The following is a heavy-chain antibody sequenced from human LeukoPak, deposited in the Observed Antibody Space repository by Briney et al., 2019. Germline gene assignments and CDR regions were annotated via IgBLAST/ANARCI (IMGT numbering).Heavy chain of an antibody. D-gene: IGHD1/OR15-1a*01. CDR3: ATIIGGYFDY. J-gene: IGHJ4*02. CDR2: IIPIFGIA. CDR1: GGTFSSYA. Sequence: GSSVKVSCKASGGTFSSYAISWVRQAPGQGLEWMGGIIPIFGIANYAQKFQGRVTMTEDTSTDTAYMELSSLRSEDTAVYYCATIIGGYFDYWGQGTLVTVSS. V-gene: IGHV1-69*17.